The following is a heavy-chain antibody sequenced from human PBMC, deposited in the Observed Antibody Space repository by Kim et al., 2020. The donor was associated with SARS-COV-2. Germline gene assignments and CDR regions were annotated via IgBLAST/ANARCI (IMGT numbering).Heavy chain of an antibody. D-gene: IGHD3-10*01. CDR3: ATGVSTFDS. CDR1: EFTFRNAW. V-gene: IGHV3-15*01. J-gene: IGHJ4*02. CDR2: IKSKTDGGTT. Sequence: GGSLRLSCAGSEFTFRNAWMSWVRQAPGKGLEWVGRIKSKTDGGTTDYAAHVKGRFTISRDDSKNTLYLQMNSLKTEDTAVYYCATGVSTFDSWGQGTLVTVSS.